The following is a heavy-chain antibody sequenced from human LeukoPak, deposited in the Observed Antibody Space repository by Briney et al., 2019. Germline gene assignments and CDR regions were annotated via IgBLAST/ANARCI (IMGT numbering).Heavy chain of an antibody. D-gene: IGHD3-10*01. CDR1: GYTFPNYG. J-gene: IGHJ6*03. CDR3: ARGQRYYYGSGSELEYYMDV. CDR2: ISPYSDNT. V-gene: IGHV1-18*01. Sequence: GASVKVSCKASGYTFPNYGITWVRQAPGQGLEWMGWISPYSDNTKYAQKLQGRVTMTTDTSTSTAYMELRSLRSDDTAVYYCARGQRYYYGSGSELEYYMDVWGKGTTVTISS.